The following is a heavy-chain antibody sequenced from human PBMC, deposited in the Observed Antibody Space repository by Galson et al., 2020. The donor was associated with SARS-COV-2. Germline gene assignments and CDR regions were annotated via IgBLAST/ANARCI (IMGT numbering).Heavy chain of an antibody. Sequence: GESLKISCQGSGYSFTSYWNGWVRQMPGKGLEWLGIIYPGDSETRYSPSFQGQVTISVDKSINTAYLQWSSLRASDTAMYYCAGHESAFTMIVGPDYFVSWGQGTLVTVSS. J-gene: IGHJ4*02. V-gene: IGHV5-51*01. CDR2: IYPGDSET. D-gene: IGHD3-22*01. CDR3: AGHESAFTMIVGPDYFVS. CDR1: GYSFTSYW.